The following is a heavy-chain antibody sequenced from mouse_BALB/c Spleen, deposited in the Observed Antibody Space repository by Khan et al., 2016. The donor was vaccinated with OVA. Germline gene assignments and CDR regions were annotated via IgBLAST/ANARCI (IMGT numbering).Heavy chain of an antibody. D-gene: IGHD1-1*01. V-gene: IGHV1S81*02. CDR2: TNPTNGRT. CDR3: ARNAKIIATYFDY. Sequence: QVQLQQPGADLVKAGASVKLSCTASGYTFTSYWMYWLKQRLGKGLEWFAETNPTNGRTYYTDNFKSQATLTVDKSTSTAYLLLSGLTSEDSAVYNCARNAKIIATYFDYWGQGTTLTVSS. J-gene: IGHJ2*01. CDR1: GYTFTSYW.